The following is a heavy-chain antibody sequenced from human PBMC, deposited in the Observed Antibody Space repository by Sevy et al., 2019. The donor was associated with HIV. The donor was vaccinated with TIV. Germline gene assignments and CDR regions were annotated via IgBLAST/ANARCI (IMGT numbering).Heavy chain of an antibody. CDR2: VSEDGSDK. J-gene: IGHJ6*02. CDR3: ARDCSSSSCLWGMDV. V-gene: IGHV3-30*03. CDR1: GFRFSRSG. Sequence: GGSLRLSCAASGFRFSRSGMHWVRQAAGKGLEWVAVVSEDGSDKDYGDSVKGRFTISRDNAKNSLYLQMNSLRAEDTAVYYCARDCSSSSCLWGMDVWGQGTTVTVSS. D-gene: IGHD2-2*01.